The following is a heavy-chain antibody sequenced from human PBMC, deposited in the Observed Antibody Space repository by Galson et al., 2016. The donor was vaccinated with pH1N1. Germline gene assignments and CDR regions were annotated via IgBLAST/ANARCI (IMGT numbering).Heavy chain of an antibody. V-gene: IGHV3-30*02. CDR1: GFIFSDYG. CDR3: AMRPRPNEKYSGNMDV. CDR2: IRSAGNS. Sequence: SLRLSCAASGFIFSDYGIHWVRQAPGKGLEWVAFIRSAGNSNYGDSVRGRLTISSDNPKNTVYLQMNSLRREDTALYYCAMRPRPNEKYSGNMDVWGKGTTVTVSS. J-gene: IGHJ6*03. D-gene: IGHD2-8*01.